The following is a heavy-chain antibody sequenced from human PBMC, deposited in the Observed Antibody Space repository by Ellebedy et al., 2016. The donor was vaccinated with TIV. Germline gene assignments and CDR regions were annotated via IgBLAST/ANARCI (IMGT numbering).Heavy chain of an antibody. CDR3: VTQRGLD. CDR1: GFTFSSYW. CDR2: IKQDGSEK. V-gene: IGHV3-7*01. Sequence: GGSLRLXCAASGFTFSSYWMSWVRQAPGMGLEWVANIKQDGSEKYYGDSVKGRFTISRDDAKNSIYLQMNSLRVEDTAIYYCVTQRGLDWGQGTLVTVSS. J-gene: IGHJ4*02. D-gene: IGHD6-19*01.